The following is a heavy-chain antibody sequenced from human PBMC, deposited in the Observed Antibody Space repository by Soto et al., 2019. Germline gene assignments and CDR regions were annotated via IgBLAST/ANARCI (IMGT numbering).Heavy chain of an antibody. CDR1: GYSFTSYW. CDR3: AGTKNWNTLSTDRYYFYSGMDV. Sequence: GESLKISCKGSGYSFTSYWISWVRQMPGKGLEWMGRIDPSDSYTNYSPSFQGHVTISADKSISTAYLQWSSLKASDTAMYYCAGTKNWNTLSTDRYYFYSGMDVWGQGTTVTVSS. J-gene: IGHJ6*02. V-gene: IGHV5-10-1*01. CDR2: IDPSDSYT. D-gene: IGHD1-1*01.